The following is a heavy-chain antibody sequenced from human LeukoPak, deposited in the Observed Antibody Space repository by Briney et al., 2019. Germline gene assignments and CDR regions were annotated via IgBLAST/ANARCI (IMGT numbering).Heavy chain of an antibody. CDR2: ISGSGGST. Sequence: GPLRLSCAASGFTFSSYAMSWVRRAPGKGLEWVSAISGSGGSTYYADSVKGRFTISRDNSKNTLYLQMNSLRAEDTAVYYCAKDPGWTLGVVISDYWGQGTLVTVSS. CDR3: AKDPGWTLGVVISDY. CDR1: GFTFSSYA. J-gene: IGHJ4*02. D-gene: IGHD3-3*01. V-gene: IGHV3-23*01.